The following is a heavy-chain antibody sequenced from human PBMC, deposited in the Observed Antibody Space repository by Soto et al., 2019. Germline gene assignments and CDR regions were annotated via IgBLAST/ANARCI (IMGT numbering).Heavy chain of an antibody. D-gene: IGHD3-22*01. CDR3: ARDSIYYDSSGPYFDY. CDR2: IIPIFGTA. Sequence: GASVKVSCKASGGTFSSYAISWVRQAPGQGLEWMGGIIPIFGTANYAQKFQGRVTITADESTSTAYMELSSLRSEDTAVYYCARDSIYYDSSGPYFDYWGQGTLVTVSS. J-gene: IGHJ4*02. CDR1: GGTFSSYA. V-gene: IGHV1-69*13.